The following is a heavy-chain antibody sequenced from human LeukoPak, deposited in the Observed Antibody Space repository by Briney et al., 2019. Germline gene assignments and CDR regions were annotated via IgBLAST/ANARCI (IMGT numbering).Heavy chain of an antibody. CDR3: ARDRGYSYGPYYFDY. J-gene: IGHJ4*02. Sequence: PSGTLSLTCAVSGGSISSSNWWSWVRQPPGKGLEWIGEIYHSGSTNYNPSLKSRVTISVDKSKNQFSLKLSSVTAADTAVYYCARDRGYSYGPYYFDYWGQGTLVTVSS. V-gene: IGHV4-4*02. D-gene: IGHD5-18*01. CDR2: IYHSGST. CDR1: GGSISSSNW.